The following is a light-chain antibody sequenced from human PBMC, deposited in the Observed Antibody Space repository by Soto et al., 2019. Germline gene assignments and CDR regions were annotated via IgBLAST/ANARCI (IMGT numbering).Light chain of an antibody. V-gene: IGKV1-39*01. CDR3: QQSYSSFWT. Sequence: DIQMTQSPSSLSASVGDRVTITCRASQSISTHLNWYQQKPGKAPKLLIYGSSSLQSGVPSRFSGSGSGTDFTLTISRLQPEDFATYHCQQSYSSFWTFGQGTKVEFQ. CDR2: GSS. CDR1: QSISTH. J-gene: IGKJ1*01.